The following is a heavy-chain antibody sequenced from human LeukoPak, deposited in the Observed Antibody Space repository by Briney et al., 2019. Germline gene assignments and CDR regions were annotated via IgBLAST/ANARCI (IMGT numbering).Heavy chain of an antibody. CDR3: ARSQQQLVLFDY. V-gene: IGHV1-2*02. Sequence: ASVKVSCKASGYTFTGYYMHWVRQAPGQGLEWMGWINPNSGGTNYAQKFQGRVTMTRDTSISTAYMELSRLRSDDTAVCYCARSQQQLVLFDYWGQGTLVTVSS. D-gene: IGHD6-13*01. CDR1: GYTFTGYY. CDR2: INPNSGGT. J-gene: IGHJ4*02.